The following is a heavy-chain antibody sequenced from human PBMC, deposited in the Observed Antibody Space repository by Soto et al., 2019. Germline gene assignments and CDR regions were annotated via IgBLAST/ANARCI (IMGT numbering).Heavy chain of an antibody. CDR3: ARGEYCTNGVCYTVYYYYYGMDV. V-gene: IGHV3-23*01. Sequence: EVQLLESGGGLVQPGGSLRLSCAASGFTFSSYAMSWVRQAPGKGLEWVSAISGSGGSTYYADSVKGRFTISRDNSKNTLYLQMNSLRAEDTAVYYCARGEYCTNGVCYTVYYYYYGMDVWGQGTTVTVSS. J-gene: IGHJ6*02. CDR1: GFTFSSYA. CDR2: ISGSGGST. D-gene: IGHD2-8*01.